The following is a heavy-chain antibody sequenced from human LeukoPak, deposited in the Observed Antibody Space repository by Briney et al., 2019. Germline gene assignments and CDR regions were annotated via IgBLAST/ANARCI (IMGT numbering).Heavy chain of an antibody. D-gene: IGHD1-26*01. CDR2: IDRTGST. Sequence: SETLSLTCTVSSGSIGTYDWAWIRQPPGKGLEWIGYIDRTGSTYYNPSLQTRVSISVVASGRQLSLKVISVTAADTAVYYCASGPWELDYWGQGTLVTVSS. CDR1: SGSIGTYD. V-gene: IGHV4-4*09. J-gene: IGHJ4*02. CDR3: ASGPWELDY.